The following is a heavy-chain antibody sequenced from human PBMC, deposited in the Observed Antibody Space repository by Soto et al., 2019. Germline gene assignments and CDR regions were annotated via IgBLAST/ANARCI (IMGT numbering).Heavy chain of an antibody. Sequence: PGGSLRLSCAASVFTFIRYDMTWVRQAPGKGLEWVSAISGSGDSTNYGDSVKGRFIISRDNSKNTLFMQMNSLRVEDTAVYYCAIRGLSKSEVRGYFDYWGRGTLVTVSS. V-gene: IGHV3-23*01. J-gene: IGHJ4*02. CDR2: ISGSGDST. CDR3: AIRGLSKSEVRGYFDY. D-gene: IGHD3-10*01. CDR1: VFTFIRYD.